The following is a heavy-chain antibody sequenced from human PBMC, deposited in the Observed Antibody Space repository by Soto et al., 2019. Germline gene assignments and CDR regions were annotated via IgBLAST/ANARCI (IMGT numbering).Heavy chain of an antibody. D-gene: IGHD2-15*01. CDR2: ISGSGGST. CDR1: GFTFSDYA. Sequence: GGSLRLSCVASGFTFSDYAVSWVRQAPERGLEWVSAISGSGGSTYYADSVKGRFTISRDNSKNTLYLQMNSLRAEDTAVYYCAKDGSTPGPWGQGTLVTVSS. V-gene: IGHV3-23*01. J-gene: IGHJ5*02. CDR3: AKDGSTPGP.